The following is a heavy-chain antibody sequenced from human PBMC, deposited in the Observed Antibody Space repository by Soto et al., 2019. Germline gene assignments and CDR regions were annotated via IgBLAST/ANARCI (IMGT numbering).Heavy chain of an antibody. D-gene: IGHD3-10*01. CDR3: ARGINYYASGDDAFDI. CDR2: MNANRGNT. CDR1: GYTFTSYD. J-gene: IGHJ3*02. Sequence: QVQLVQSGAEVKKPGASVKVSCKASGYTFTSYDINWVRQATGQGLEGMGWMNANRGNTGYAQKIQGRVTMTRNTSISTAYMELSSLRSEDTAVYYCARGINYYASGDDAFDIWGQGTMVTVSS. V-gene: IGHV1-8*01.